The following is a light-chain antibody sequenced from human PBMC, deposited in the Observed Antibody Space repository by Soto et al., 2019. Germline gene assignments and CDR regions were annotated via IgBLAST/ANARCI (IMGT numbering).Light chain of an antibody. J-gene: IGKJ4*01. Sequence: EIGLTQSPATLSLSQGERATLSCRASQSVSSSYLAWYQQKPGQAPRLLIYGASIRATGIPARFSGSGSGTEFTLTISSLQSEDCAVYYCQQYYTWPITFGGGTKVDIK. CDR1: QSVSSSY. CDR3: QQYYTWPIT. V-gene: IGKV3D-7*01. CDR2: GAS.